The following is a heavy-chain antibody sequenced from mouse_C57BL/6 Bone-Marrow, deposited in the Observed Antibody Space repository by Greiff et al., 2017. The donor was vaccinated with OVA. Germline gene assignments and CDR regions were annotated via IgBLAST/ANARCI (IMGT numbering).Heavy chain of an antibody. CDR1: GYTFTSYW. D-gene: IGHD2-3*01. V-gene: IGHV1-52*01. CDR3: ARRGGYFYWYFDV. CDR2: IDPSDSET. Sequence: QVQLQQSGAELVRPGSSVKLSCKASGYTFTSYWMHWVKQRPIQGLEWIGNIDPSDSETHYNQKFKDKATLTVDKSSSTAYMQRSSLTSEDSAVYYCARRGGYFYWYFDVWGTGTTVTVSS. J-gene: IGHJ1*03.